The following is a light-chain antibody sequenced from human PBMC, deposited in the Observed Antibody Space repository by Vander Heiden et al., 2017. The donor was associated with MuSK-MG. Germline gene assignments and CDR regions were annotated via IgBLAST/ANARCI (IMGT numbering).Light chain of an antibody. CDR1: QSISSY. CDR2: AAS. V-gene: IGKV1-39*01. J-gene: IGKJ1*01. Sequence: DIQMTQSPSSLSASVGDRVTITCRASQSISSYLNWYQLKPGKAPKLLIYAASSLQSGVPSRFSGSGSGTDFTLTISVLQPEDFATYYCQQSDSTPWTFGQGTKVEIK. CDR3: QQSDSTPWT.